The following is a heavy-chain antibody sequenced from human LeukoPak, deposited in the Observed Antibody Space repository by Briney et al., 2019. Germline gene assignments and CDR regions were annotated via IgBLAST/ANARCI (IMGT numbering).Heavy chain of an antibody. Sequence: AESLSLSCAVSGFTFSSYALSWIRQPPGKGLEWVWAISGSGGSTYYADSVQGRFTISRDNTKNTLHVQMISVRAEDTAVYYCAGAARPPYYSNGMEVWGQGTTVTVSS. V-gene: IGHV3-23*01. D-gene: IGHD6-6*01. J-gene: IGHJ6*02. CDR1: GFTFSSYA. CDR3: AGAARPPYYSNGMEV. CDR2: ISGSGGST.